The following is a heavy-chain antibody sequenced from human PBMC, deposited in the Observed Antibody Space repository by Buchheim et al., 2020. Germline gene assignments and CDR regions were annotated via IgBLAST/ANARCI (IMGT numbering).Heavy chain of an antibody. D-gene: IGHD3-10*01. V-gene: IGHV3-33*01. CDR2: IWYDGSNK. J-gene: IGHJ6*02. CDR1: GFTFRNFG. Sequence: QVQLVESGGGVVQPGRSLRLSCTASGFTFRNFGMHWVRLAPGKGLEWVAVIWYDGSNKYYVDSVKGRFTISRDNSNSTLYLQMHSLRADDTAVYYCARQGITQVGYGMDVWGQGTT. CDR3: ARQGITQVGYGMDV.